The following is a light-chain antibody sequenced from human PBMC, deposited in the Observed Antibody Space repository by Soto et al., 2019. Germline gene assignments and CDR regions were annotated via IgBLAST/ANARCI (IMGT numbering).Light chain of an antibody. CDR2: DAS. CDR1: QSISSS. Sequence: EIVLTQSPATLSLSPGERATLSCRASQSISSSLAWYLQKPGQAPRLLIYDASNRATGIPARFSGSGSGTDFTLTISRLEPEDFAVYYCQQRSSWPLTFGGGTKVEIK. J-gene: IGKJ4*01. V-gene: IGKV3-11*01. CDR3: QQRSSWPLT.